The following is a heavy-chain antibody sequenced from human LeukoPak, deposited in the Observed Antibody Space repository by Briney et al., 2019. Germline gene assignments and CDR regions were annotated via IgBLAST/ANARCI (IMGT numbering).Heavy chain of an antibody. D-gene: IGHD3-10*01. J-gene: IGHJ5*02. V-gene: IGHV4-31*03. CDR1: GGSISSGGYY. Sequence: SQTLSLTCTVSGGSISSGGYYWSWIRQHPGKGLEWIGYIYYSGSTYYKPSLKSRVTISVDTSKNQFSLKLSSVTAADTAVYYCGRAYGRGSIWFDPWGQGTLVTVSS. CDR2: IYYSGST. CDR3: GRAYGRGSIWFDP.